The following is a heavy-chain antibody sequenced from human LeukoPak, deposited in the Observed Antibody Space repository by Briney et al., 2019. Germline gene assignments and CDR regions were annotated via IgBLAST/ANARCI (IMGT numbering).Heavy chain of an antibody. V-gene: IGHV3-48*03. CDR3: ARGTKYYYGSGSYYPLNWFDP. Sequence: PGGSLRLSCAASGFTFSSYEMNWVRQAPGKGLEWVSYISSSGGTIYYADSVKGRFTISRDNAKNSLYLQMNSLRAEDTAVYYCARGTKYYYGSGSYYPLNWFDPWGQGTLVTVSS. J-gene: IGHJ5*02. D-gene: IGHD3-10*01. CDR1: GFTFSSYE. CDR2: ISSSGGTI.